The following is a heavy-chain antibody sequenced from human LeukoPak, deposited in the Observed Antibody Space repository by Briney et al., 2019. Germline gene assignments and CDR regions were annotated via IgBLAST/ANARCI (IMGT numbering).Heavy chain of an antibody. J-gene: IGHJ4*02. Sequence: GGSLRLSCTASGFSFSGHWMHWARQLPGKGLVWVSRISPTGSTTSYADSVKGRFTVSRGNAKNTLYLQANNLRAEDTAVYYCARGPNSNWSGLDFWGQGTLLTVSS. V-gene: IGHV3-74*01. CDR2: ISPTGSTT. CDR1: GFSFSGHW. CDR3: ARGPNSNWSGLDF. D-gene: IGHD6-6*01.